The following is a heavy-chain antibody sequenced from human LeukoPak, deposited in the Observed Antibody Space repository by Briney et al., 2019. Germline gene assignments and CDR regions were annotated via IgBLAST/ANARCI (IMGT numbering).Heavy chain of an antibody. J-gene: IGHJ4*02. Sequence: GGSLRLSCAASDFIFSNYWMHWVRQLPGKGLVWVSRIDTDGSITSYADSVKGRFTISRDNAKNTLYLQMNSVSAEDTAVYYCARGGLEPVDYWGQGTLVTVSS. CDR1: DFIFSNYW. D-gene: IGHD1-1*01. V-gene: IGHV3-74*01. CDR2: IDTDGSIT. CDR3: ARGGLEPVDY.